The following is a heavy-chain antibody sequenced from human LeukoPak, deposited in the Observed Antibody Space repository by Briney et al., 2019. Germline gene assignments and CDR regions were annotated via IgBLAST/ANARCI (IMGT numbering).Heavy chain of an antibody. CDR2: ISGPGTKT. Sequence: PGGSLRLSCVASGFPFSSYVMTWVRQAPGKGLEWVSGISGPGTKTDYADSVKGRFTISRDNSKNTLYLQMNSLRVEDTAVYYCARMRGRYCSSNGCYVEYWGQGALVTVSS. D-gene: IGHD2-2*01. CDR3: ARMRGRYCSSNGCYVEY. CDR1: GFPFSSYV. V-gene: IGHV3-23*01. J-gene: IGHJ4*02.